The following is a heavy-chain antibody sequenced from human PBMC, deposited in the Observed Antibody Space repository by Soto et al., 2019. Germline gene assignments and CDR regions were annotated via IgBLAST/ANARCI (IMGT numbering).Heavy chain of an antibody. CDR2: INPDGSRT. CDR3: ATVKLWSYDWFDP. V-gene: IGHV3-74*01. J-gene: IGHJ5*02. CDR1: GFTFSNYW. Sequence: EVQLVESGGGLVQPGGSLRLSCAASGFTFSNYWMHWVRQAPGKGLMWVSRINPDGSRTTYADSVKGRFAISRDNAKNTLYLQMNSLRADDTSVYYCATVKLWSYDWFDPWGQGTLVTVSS. D-gene: IGHD1-26*01.